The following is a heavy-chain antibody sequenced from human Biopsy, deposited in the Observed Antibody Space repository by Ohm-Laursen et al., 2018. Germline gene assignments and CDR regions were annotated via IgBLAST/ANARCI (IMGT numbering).Heavy chain of an antibody. CDR3: ARELGDFWGGRQFDF. Sequence: SVKVSCKASAYSFGDHRIHWVRQAPGQGLEWMGWIDPKSGGTNYAQKFQGRVTMTRDTFISTTYMELRRLTSDDTAVFYCARELGDFWGGRQFDFWGQGTLVTVSS. V-gene: IGHV1-2*02. J-gene: IGHJ5*01. CDR1: AYSFGDHR. D-gene: IGHD3-3*01. CDR2: IDPKSGGT.